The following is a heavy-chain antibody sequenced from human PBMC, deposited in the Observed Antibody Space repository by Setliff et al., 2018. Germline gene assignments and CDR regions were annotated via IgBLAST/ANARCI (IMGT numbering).Heavy chain of an antibody. CDR2: ISSSSSYI. V-gene: IGHV3-21*01. CDR1: GFTFSSYA. J-gene: IGHJ3*02. D-gene: IGHD5-18*01. Sequence: SCAASGFTFSSYAMSWVRQAPGKGLEWVSSISSSSSYIYYADSVKGRFTISRDNAKNSLYLQMNSLRAEDTAVYYCARDRGRQLGYTGDAFDIWGQGTMVT. CDR3: ARDRGRQLGYTGDAFDI.